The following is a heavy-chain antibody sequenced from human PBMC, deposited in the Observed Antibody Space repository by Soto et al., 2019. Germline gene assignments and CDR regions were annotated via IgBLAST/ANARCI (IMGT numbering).Heavy chain of an antibody. CDR2: IYYSGST. D-gene: IGHD2-15*01. V-gene: IGHV4-59*01. CDR1: GGSISSYY. CDR3: ARGYCSGGSCYPNGFDP. J-gene: IGHJ5*02. Sequence: QVQLQESGPGLVKPSETLSLTCTVSGGSISSYYWSWIRQPPGQGLEWIGYIYYSGSTNYNPSLKSRVTISVDTSKNQFSLKLSSVTAADTAVYYCARGYCSGGSCYPNGFDPWGQGPLVTVSS.